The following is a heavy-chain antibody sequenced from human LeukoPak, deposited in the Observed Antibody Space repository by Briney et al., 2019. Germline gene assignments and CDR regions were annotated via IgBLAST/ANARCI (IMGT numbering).Heavy chain of an antibody. CDR3: ARDHTPALRYFDWPDY. CDR2: TSPIFGTA. CDR1: GGTFSSYA. J-gene: IGHJ4*02. D-gene: IGHD3-9*01. V-gene: IGHV1-69*01. Sequence: SVKVSCTASGGTFSSYAISWVRQAPGQGLEWMGGTSPIFGTANYAQKFQRRVTITADESTSTAYMEPSSLRSEDTAVYYCARDHTPALRYFDWPDYWGQGTLVTVSS.